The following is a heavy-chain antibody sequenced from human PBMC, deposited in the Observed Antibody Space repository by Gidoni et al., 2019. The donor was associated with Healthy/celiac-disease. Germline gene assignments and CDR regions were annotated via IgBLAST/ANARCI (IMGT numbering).Heavy chain of an antibody. CDR3: ARDFGGSGSYGSPFYYYGMDV. D-gene: IGHD3-10*01. V-gene: IGHV4-31*03. Sequence: QVQLQESGPGLVKPSQTLSLTCTFSGGSISSGGYYWSWIRQHPGKGLEWIGYIYYSGSTYYNPSLKSRVTISVDTSKNQFSLKLSSVTAADTAVYYCARDFGGSGSYGSPFYYYGMDVWGQGTTVTVSS. CDR2: IYYSGST. CDR1: GGSISSGGYY. J-gene: IGHJ6*02.